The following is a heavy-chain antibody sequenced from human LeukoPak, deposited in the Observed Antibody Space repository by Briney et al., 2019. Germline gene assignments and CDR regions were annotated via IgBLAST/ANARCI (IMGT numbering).Heavy chain of an antibody. CDR2: ISYDGSNK. D-gene: IGHD5-18*01. V-gene: IGHV3-30*18. J-gene: IGHJ4*02. CDR1: GFTFSSYG. Sequence: GGSLRLSRAASGFTFSSYGMHWVRQAPGKGLEWVAVISYDGSNKYYADSVKGRFTISRDNSKNTLYLQMNSLRAEDTAVYYCAKAPDTAMVDYWGQGTLATVSS. CDR3: AKAPDTAMVDY.